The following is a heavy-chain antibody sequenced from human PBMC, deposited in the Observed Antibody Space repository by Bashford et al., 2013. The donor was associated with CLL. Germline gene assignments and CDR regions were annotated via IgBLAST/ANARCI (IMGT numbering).Heavy chain of an antibody. CDR1: GGSVSGGTYS. CDR2: IYYSGST. CDR3: ARNSYFGSGTYYLDY. V-gene: IGHV4-61*01. D-gene: IGHD3-10*01. Sequence: SETLSLTCTVSGGSVSGGTYSWSWIRQSPGKGLEWIGYIYYSGSTTYNPSLKSRVTISVDTSKNQFSLKLNSVTAADTAVYYCARNSYFGSGTYYLDYWGQGALVTVSS. J-gene: IGHJ4*02.